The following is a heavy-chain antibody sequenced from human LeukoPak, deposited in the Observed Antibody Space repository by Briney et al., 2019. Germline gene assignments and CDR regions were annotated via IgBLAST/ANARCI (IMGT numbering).Heavy chain of an antibody. V-gene: IGHV3-33*01. CDR1: GFTFSSYG. CDR2: IWYDGSNK. J-gene: IGHJ5*02. D-gene: IGHD3-9*01. CDR3: AGAYYDILTGYQEFDP. Sequence: GGSLRLSCAASGFTFSSYGMHWVRQAPGKGLEWVAVIWYDGSNKYYADSVKGRFTISRDNSKNTLYLQMNTLRDEDTAVYYCAGAYYDILTGYQEFDPWGQGTLVIVSS.